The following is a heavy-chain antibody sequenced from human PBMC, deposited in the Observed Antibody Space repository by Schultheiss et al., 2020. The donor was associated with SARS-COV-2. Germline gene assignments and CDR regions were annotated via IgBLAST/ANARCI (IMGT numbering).Heavy chain of an antibody. Sequence: GSLRLSCAVYGGSFSGYYWSWIRQPPGKGLEWIGEINHSGSTNYNPSLKSRVTISVDTSKNQFSLKLSSVTAADTAVFYCARGRDGVSPHADFDYWGQGTLVTVSS. D-gene: IGHD4-17*01. J-gene: IGHJ4*02. CDR3: ARGRDGVSPHADFDY. CDR1: GGSFSGYY. V-gene: IGHV4-34*01. CDR2: INHSGST.